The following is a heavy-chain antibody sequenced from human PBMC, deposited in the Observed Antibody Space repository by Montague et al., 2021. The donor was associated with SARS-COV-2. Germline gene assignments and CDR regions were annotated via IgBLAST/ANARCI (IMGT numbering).Heavy chain of an antibody. CDR1: GFSLSTSGVG. Sequence: PALVKPTQTLALTCTFSGFSLSTSGVGVGWIRQPPGKALEWLALIYWDDDNRYSPSLKSRLTITKDTSKNQVVLTMTNMDPVDTATYYCAHKSAMFTASYFGYWGQGTLVTVSS. CDR2: IYWDDDN. V-gene: IGHV2-5*02. CDR3: AHKSAMFTASYFGY. D-gene: IGHD5-18*01. J-gene: IGHJ4*02.